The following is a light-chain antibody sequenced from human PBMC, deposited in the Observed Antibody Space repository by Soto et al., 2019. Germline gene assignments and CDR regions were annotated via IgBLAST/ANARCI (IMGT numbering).Light chain of an antibody. Sequence: EIVMTQSPATLSESPGERVTLSCRASQSINTNLAWYQQKPGQAPRLFIYGASNRATGIPARFSGSGSGTEFTLTISSLQSEDFAVYFCQQYNDWLALTFGGGTKVEIK. V-gene: IGKV3-15*01. CDR3: QQYNDWLALT. CDR1: QSINTN. J-gene: IGKJ4*01. CDR2: GAS.